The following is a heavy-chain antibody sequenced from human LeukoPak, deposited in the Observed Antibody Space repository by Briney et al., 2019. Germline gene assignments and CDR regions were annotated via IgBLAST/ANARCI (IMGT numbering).Heavy chain of an antibody. D-gene: IGHD6-13*01. Sequence: SETLSLTCTVSGGSMSSSSYYWGWIRQPPGKGLEWIGSMYYSGSTYYNPSLNSRVTISVDTSKNQFSLKLSSVTAADTAVYFCARHVYSSSWIYYYYSMDVWGKGTTVTVSS. J-gene: IGHJ6*03. CDR3: ARHVYSSSWIYYYYSMDV. CDR2: MYYSGST. V-gene: IGHV4-39*01. CDR1: GGSMSSSSYY.